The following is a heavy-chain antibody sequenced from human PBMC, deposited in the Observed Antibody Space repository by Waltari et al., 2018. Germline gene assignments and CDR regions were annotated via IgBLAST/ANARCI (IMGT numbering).Heavy chain of an antibody. CDR2: INWNGGST. J-gene: IGHJ4*02. Sequence: EVQLVESGGGVVRPGGSLRLSCAASGFTFDDYGMSWVRHAPGKGLEWVSGINWNGGSTGYADSVKGRFTISRDNAKNSLYLQMNSLRAEDTALYYCARPTVDLYGGNLYYFDYWGQGTLVTVSS. CDR3: ARPTVDLYGGNLYYFDY. D-gene: IGHD4-17*01. V-gene: IGHV3-20*04. CDR1: GFTFDDYG.